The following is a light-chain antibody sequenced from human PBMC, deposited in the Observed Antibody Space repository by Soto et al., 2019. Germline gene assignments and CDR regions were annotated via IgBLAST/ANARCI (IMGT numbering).Light chain of an antibody. CDR1: SSDVGGYNY. CDR2: DVS. J-gene: IGLJ1*01. Sequence: QSALTQPASVSGSPGQSITISCTGTSSDVGGYNYVSWYQQHPGKAPKFMIYDVSNRPSGISNRLSGSKSGNTSSLTISGLQAEDVADYYCTSYASSSTYVFGTGTKVTVL. V-gene: IGLV2-14*01. CDR3: TSYASSSTYV.